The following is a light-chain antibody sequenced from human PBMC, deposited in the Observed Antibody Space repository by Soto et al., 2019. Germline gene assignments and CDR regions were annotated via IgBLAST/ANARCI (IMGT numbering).Light chain of an antibody. Sequence: DIQMTQSPSSLSVSVGDRVTITCRASQSVNRNLHWYQQRPGKAPKLLISGASSLQSGVPSRFSGSGSGTDFTLTISSLQPEDFATYYCQQSLITQYSFGQGTKLEIK. CDR2: GAS. V-gene: IGKV1-39*01. CDR1: QSVNRN. CDR3: QQSLITQYS. J-gene: IGKJ2*03.